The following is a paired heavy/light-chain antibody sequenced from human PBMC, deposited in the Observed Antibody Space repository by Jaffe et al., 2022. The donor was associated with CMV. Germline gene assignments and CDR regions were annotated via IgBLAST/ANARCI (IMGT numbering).Light chain of an antibody. CDR3: QQLNSYPT. J-gene: IGKJ2*01. CDR2: AAS. V-gene: IGKV1-9*01. CDR1: QGISSY. Sequence: DIQLTQSPSFLSASVGDRVTITCRASQGISSYLAWYQQKPGKAPKLLIYAASTLQSGVPSRFSGSGSGTEFTLTISSLQPEDFATYYCQQLNSYPTFGQGTKLEIK.
Heavy chain of an antibody. CDR3: ARLTIIVVPAATYWYFDL. D-gene: IGHD2-2*01. V-gene: IGHV4-39*01. J-gene: IGHJ2*01. CDR2: IYYSGST. CDR1: GGSISSSSYY. Sequence: QLQLQESGPGLVKPSETLSLTCTVSGGSISSSSYYWGWIRQPPGKGLEWIGSIYYSGSTYYNPSLKSRVTISVDTSKNQFSLKLSSVTAADTAVYYCARLTIIVVPAATYWYFDLWGRGTLVTVSS.